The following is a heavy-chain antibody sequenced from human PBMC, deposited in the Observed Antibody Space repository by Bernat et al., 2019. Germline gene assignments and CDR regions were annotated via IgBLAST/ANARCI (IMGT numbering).Heavy chain of an antibody. CDR1: GGSFSGYY. V-gene: IGHV4-34*01. D-gene: IGHD6-13*01. J-gene: IGHJ4*02. CDR3: ARGRACYSSSWYNY. Sequence: QVQLQQWGAGLLKPSETLSLTCAVYGGSFSGYYWSWIRQPPGKGLEWIGEINHSGSTNYNPSLKSRVTISVDTSKNQFSLKLSSVTAADTAVYYCARGRACYSSSWYNYWGQGTLVTVSS. CDR2: INHSGST.